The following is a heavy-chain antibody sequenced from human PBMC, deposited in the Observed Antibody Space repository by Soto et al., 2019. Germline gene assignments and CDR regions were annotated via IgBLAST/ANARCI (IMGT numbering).Heavy chain of an antibody. D-gene: IGHD2-2*01. V-gene: IGHV4-31*03. Sequence: SETLSLTCTVSGASISSGGYYWSWIRQHPGKGLEWIGYIYYSGSTYYNPSLKSRVTISVDTSKNQFSLKLSSVTAADTAVYYCARTIVVVPASWFEPWGQGTLVTVSS. CDR3: ARTIVVVPASWFEP. CDR1: GASISSGGYY. CDR2: IYYSGST. J-gene: IGHJ5*02.